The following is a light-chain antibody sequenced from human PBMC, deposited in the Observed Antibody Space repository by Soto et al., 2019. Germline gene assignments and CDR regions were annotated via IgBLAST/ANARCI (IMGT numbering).Light chain of an antibody. J-gene: IGKJ5*01. CDR2: GAS. Sequence: EIVMTQSPATLSVSPGERATLSCRASQSVSSNLAWYQQKPGQAPRLLIYGASTRATGIPARFSGSGSGTDFTLNIRSLEPEDFAVYYCQQRSNWPPITLGQGTRLE. V-gene: IGKV3-15*01. CDR3: QQRSNWPPIT. CDR1: QSVSSN.